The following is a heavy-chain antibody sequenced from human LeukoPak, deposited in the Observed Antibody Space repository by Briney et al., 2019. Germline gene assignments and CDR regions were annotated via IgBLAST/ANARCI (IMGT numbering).Heavy chain of an antibody. Sequence: ASVMVSCKVSGYTLTELSMHWVRQAPGKGLEWMGGFDPEDGETISAQKFQGRVPMTEDTSTDTAYMELSSLRSEDTAVYYCAVTGPYYYGMDVWGQGTTVTVSS. CDR3: AVTGPYYYGMDV. V-gene: IGHV1-24*01. D-gene: IGHD1-14*01. CDR1: GYTLTELS. J-gene: IGHJ6*02. CDR2: FDPEDGET.